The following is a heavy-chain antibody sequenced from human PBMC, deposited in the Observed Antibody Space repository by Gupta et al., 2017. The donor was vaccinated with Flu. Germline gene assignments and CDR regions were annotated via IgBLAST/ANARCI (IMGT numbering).Heavy chain of an antibody. D-gene: IGHD3-10*01. CDR2: ISPYNGNT. Sequence: TSYGISWVRQAPGQGLEWMGWISPYNGNTNYAQTLQGRVTMTTDTSTSTAYMELRSLRTDDPAVYYCARAVTGDYWGQGTLVTVSS. V-gene: IGHV1-18*01. CDR3: ARAVTGDY. CDR1: TSYG. J-gene: IGHJ4*02.